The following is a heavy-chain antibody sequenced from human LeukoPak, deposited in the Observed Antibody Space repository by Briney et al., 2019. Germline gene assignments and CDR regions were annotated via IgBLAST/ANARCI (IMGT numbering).Heavy chain of an antibody. Sequence: SETLSLTCTVSGGSIRSSSYNWGWIRQPPGEGLEWIGSIHYTGTTFYNPSLKSRVTISLDTSKSQFSLRLSSVTAADTAVYYCARTGGSFYFYYYMDVWGKGTTVTVSS. J-gene: IGHJ6*03. D-gene: IGHD1-26*01. CDR3: ARTGGSFYFYYYMDV. CDR2: IHYTGTT. CDR1: GGSIRSSSYN. V-gene: IGHV4-39*07.